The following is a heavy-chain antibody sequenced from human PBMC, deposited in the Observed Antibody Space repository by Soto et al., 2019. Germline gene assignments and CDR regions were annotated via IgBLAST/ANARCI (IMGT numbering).Heavy chain of an antibody. Sequence: QVQLVQSGAEVKKPGASVKVSCKVSGYTLSQLSMHWVRQAPGKGLDWMGSFDPAEADTTYAQNFQGRVTMTEDIDTDTAYMELSCLRSEDTAVYYCATEIPNSGLRYYEYDYAMDVWGQGTTVTV. CDR2: FDPAEADT. CDR3: ATEIPNSGLRYYEYDYAMDV. D-gene: IGHD5-12*01. CDR1: GYTLSQLS. J-gene: IGHJ6*02. V-gene: IGHV1-24*01.